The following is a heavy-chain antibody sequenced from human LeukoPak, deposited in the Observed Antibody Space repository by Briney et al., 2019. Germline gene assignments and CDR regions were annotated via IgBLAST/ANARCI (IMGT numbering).Heavy chain of an antibody. J-gene: IGHJ4*02. D-gene: IGHD2-2*01. CDR3: ARQRIVVVPAAYDY. CDR2: IYYSGST. Sequence: SETLSLTCTVSGGSISSSSSYWGWIRQPPGKGLEWIGSIYYSGSTYYNPSLKSRVTISVDTSKNQFSLKLSSVTAAATAVYYCARQRIVVVPAAYDYWGQGTLVTVSS. CDR1: GGSISSSSSY. V-gene: IGHV4-39*01.